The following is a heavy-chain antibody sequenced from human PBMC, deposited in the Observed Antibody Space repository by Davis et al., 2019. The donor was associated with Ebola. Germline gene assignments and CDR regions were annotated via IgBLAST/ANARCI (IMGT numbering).Heavy chain of an antibody. CDR3: ARAQPTRLRLLYFDH. V-gene: IGHV1-46*01. J-gene: IGHJ4*02. CDR2: IDPSGGST. D-gene: IGHD2/OR15-2a*01. Sequence: ASVKVSCKASGYSFTTFYMHWVRQAPGRGLEWMGMIDPSGGSTTYAQKFQDRVTVTRDTSTSTLYMEVRSLRSDDTAVYFCARAQPTRLRLLYFDHWGQGTLVTVSS. CDR1: GYSFTTFY.